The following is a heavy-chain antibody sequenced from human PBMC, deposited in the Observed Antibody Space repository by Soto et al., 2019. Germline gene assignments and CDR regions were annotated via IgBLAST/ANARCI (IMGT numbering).Heavy chain of an antibody. CDR1: GFTFSSYG. Sequence: GGSLRLSCAASGFTFSSYGMHWVRQAPGKGLEWVAVIWYDGSNKYYADSVKGRFTISRDNSKNTLYLQMNSLRAEDTAVYYCARARPGIQLWLLSDYWGQGTLVTVSS. CDR2: IWYDGSNK. D-gene: IGHD5-18*01. V-gene: IGHV3-33*01. CDR3: ARARPGIQLWLLSDY. J-gene: IGHJ4*02.